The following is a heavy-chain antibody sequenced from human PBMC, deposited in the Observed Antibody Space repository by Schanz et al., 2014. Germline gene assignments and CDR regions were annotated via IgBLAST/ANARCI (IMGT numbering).Heavy chain of an antibody. CDR2: IASGGSHT. D-gene: IGHD1-26*01. V-gene: IGHV3-11*06. J-gene: IGHJ6*02. CDR3: ARGLIVGDGQHFYFSYGLDV. CDR1: GFTFRDYS. Sequence: VQLVESGGGLVKPGGSLRLSCTASGFTFRDYSMTWIRQAPGKGLGWVSTIASGGSHTFYADSVTGRFTISGDNSKNTLYLQMNSLRAEDSAVYYCARGLIVGDGQHFYFSYGLDVWGQGTTVTVSS.